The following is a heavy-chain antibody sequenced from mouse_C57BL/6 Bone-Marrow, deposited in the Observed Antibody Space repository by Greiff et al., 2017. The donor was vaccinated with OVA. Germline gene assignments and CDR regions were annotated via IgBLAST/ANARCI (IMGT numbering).Heavy chain of an antibody. CDR1: GYAFSSSW. V-gene: IGHV1-82*01. CDR3: AFWYFDV. J-gene: IGHJ1*03. CDR2: IYPGDGDT. Sequence: QVQLQQSGPELVKPGASVKISCKASGYAFSSSWMNWVKQRPGKGLEWIGRIYPGDGDTNYNGKFKGKATLTADKSSSTAYMQLSSLTSEDSAVYYCAFWYFDVWGTGTTVTVSS.